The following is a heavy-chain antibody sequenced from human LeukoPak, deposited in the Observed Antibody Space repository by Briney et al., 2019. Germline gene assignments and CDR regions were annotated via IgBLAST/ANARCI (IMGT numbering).Heavy chain of an antibody. D-gene: IGHD5-18*01. Sequence: GGSLRLSCAASGFTFSSSWMSWVRLAPGRGLEWVANISEDGSEKYYVDSGEGRFTISRDNAKNSLYLQMNSLRDEDTAVYFCARELQLWLYYLDSWGQGTLVTVSS. CDR2: ISEDGSEK. CDR1: GFTFSSSW. V-gene: IGHV3-7*01. J-gene: IGHJ4*02. CDR3: ARELQLWLYYLDS.